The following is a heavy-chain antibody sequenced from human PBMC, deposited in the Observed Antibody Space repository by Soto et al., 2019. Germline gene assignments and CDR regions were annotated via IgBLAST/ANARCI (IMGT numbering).Heavy chain of an antibody. J-gene: IGHJ6*02. Sequence: SVKVSCKASGGAFSSYAISWVRQAPGQGLEWMGGIIPIFGTANYAQKFRGRVTITADESTSTAYMELSSLRSEDTAVYYCASVVGATVHYYYYGMDVWGQGTTVTVSS. CDR1: GGAFSSYA. V-gene: IGHV1-69*13. CDR3: ASVVGATVHYYYYGMDV. CDR2: IIPIFGTA. D-gene: IGHD1-26*01.